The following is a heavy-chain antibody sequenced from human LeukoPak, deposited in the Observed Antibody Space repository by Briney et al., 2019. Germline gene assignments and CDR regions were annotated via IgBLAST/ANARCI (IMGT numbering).Heavy chain of an antibody. CDR1: GFTFSTYD. D-gene: IGHD5-24*01. Sequence: GGSLRLSCAASGFTFSTYDMHWVRQPTGEGLQWVSGIGTGGDTYYLGSVKGRFTISRENAKNSLYLQMNNLRVGDTAVYFCARGSNLGFDPWGQGTLVTVSS. CDR3: ARGSNLGFDP. V-gene: IGHV3-13*04. J-gene: IGHJ5*02. CDR2: IGTGGDT.